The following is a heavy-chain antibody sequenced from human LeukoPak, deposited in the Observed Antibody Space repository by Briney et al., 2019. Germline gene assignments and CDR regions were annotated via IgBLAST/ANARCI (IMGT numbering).Heavy chain of an antibody. J-gene: IGHJ4*02. D-gene: IGHD5-12*01. V-gene: IGHV4-39*01. CDR1: GGSISSSSYY. CDR2: IYYSGST. Sequence: SETLSLTCTVSGGSISSSSYYWGWIRQPPGKGLEWIGSIYYSGSTYYNPSLKSRVTISVDTSKNQFSLKLSSVTAADTAVYYCARRKGDIVATGGIDYWGQGTLVTASS. CDR3: ARRKGDIVATGGIDY.